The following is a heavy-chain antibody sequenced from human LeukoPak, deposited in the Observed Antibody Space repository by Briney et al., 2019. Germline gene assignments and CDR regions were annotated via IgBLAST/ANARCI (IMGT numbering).Heavy chain of an antibody. J-gene: IGHJ3*02. CDR2: ISSSSSYI. CDR3: ARDQATRDAFDI. CDR1: GFTFSSYS. V-gene: IGHV3-21*01. Sequence: GGSLRLSCAASGFTFSSYSMNWVRRAPGKGLEWVSSISSSSSYIYYADSVKGRFTISRDNAKNSLYLQMNSLRAEDTAVYYCARDQATRDAFDIWGQGTMATVSS. D-gene: IGHD5-24*01.